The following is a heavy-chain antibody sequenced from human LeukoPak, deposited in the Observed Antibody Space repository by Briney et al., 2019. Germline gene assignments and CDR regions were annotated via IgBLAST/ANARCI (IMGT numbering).Heavy chain of an antibody. CDR1: GYTFTSYG. V-gene: IGHV1-18*01. CDR3: ASRIKSGWYANYFDY. D-gene: IGHD6-19*01. CDR2: ISAYNGNT. J-gene: IGHJ4*02. Sequence: GASVKVSCKASGYTFTSYGISWVRQAPGQGLEWMGWISAYNGNTNYAQKLQGRVTMTTDTSTSTVYMELSSLRSEDTAVYYCASRIKSGWYANYFDYWGQRTLVTVSS.